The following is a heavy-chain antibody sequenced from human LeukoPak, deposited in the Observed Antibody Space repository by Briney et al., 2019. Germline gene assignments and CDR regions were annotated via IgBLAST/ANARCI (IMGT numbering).Heavy chain of an antibody. V-gene: IGHV3-23*01. J-gene: IGHJ4*02. Sequence: ETLSLTCTVSGGSISSSSYYWGWIRQPPGKGLEWVSAISGSGGSTYYADSVKGRFTISRDNSKNTLYLQMNSLRAEDTAVYYCARELVGGSHDIGFDYWGQGTLVTVSS. D-gene: IGHD1-26*01. CDR2: ISGSGGST. CDR1: GGSISSSSYY. CDR3: ARELVGGSHDIGFDY.